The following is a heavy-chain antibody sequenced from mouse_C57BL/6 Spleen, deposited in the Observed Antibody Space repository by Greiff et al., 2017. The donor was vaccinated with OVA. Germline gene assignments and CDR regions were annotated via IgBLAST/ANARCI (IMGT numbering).Heavy chain of an antibody. Sequence: EVQLQESGGGLVQPGGSMKLSCVASGFTFSNYWMNWVRQSPEKGLEWVAQIRLKSDNYATHYAESVKGRFTISRDDSKSSVYLQMNNLRAEDTGIYYCTINGNFAWFAYWGQGTLVTVSA. J-gene: IGHJ3*01. CDR1: GFTFSNYW. CDR2: IRLKSDNYAT. V-gene: IGHV6-3*01. CDR3: TINGNFAWFAY. D-gene: IGHD2-1*01.